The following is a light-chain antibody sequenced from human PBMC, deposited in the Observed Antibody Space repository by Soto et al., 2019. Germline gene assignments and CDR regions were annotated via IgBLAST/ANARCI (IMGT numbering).Light chain of an antibody. CDR3: QQYNSYSAT. J-gene: IGKJ1*01. CDR2: DAS. V-gene: IGKV1-5*01. Sequence: DIQMTQSPSTLSASVGDRVTITCRASQSISSWLAWYQQKPGKAPNLLIYDASSLESGVPSRFSGSGSGTEFTLTISSLQPDDFATYYCQQYNSYSATFGQGTKVEI. CDR1: QSISSW.